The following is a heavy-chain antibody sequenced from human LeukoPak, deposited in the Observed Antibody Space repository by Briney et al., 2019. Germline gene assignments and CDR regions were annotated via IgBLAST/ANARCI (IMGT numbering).Heavy chain of an antibody. CDR1: GFTFSSYA. Sequence: GGSLRLSCAASGFTFSSYAMHWVRQAPGKVLEYVSAISNNRGSTYYTNSVKGRFAISRDNSKNTLYLQMGSLRAEDMAVYYCARRSSGNYPYSYFDYWGQGTLVTVSS. CDR2: ISNNRGST. D-gene: IGHD4-23*01. CDR3: ARRSSGNYPYSYFDY. V-gene: IGHV3-64*01. J-gene: IGHJ4*02.